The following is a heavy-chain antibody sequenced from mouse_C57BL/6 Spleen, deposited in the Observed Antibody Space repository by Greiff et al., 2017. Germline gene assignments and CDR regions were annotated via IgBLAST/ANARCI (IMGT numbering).Heavy chain of an antibody. CDR3: ARSPSMVTRYLDV. Sequence: QVQLQQPGAELVKPGASVKLSCKASGYTFTSYWMQWVKQRPGQGLEWIGEIDPSDSDTNYNQKFKGKATLTVDTSSSTAYMQLSSLTSEDSAVYYCARSPSMVTRYLDVWGTGTTVTVSS. V-gene: IGHV1-50*01. CDR1: GYTFTSYW. CDR2: IDPSDSDT. D-gene: IGHD2-2*01. J-gene: IGHJ1*03.